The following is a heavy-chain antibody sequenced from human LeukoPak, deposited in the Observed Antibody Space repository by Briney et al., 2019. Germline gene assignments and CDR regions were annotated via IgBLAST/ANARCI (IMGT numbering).Heavy chain of an antibody. CDR1: GLTFSSHW. D-gene: IGHD2-21*02. CDR2: IYSGGST. CDR3: ARGSVVVTAFFDY. Sequence: GGSLRLSCAASGLTFSSHWMHWVRQAPGKGLEWVSVIYSGGSTYYADSVKGRFTISRDNSKNTLYLQMNSLRAKDTAVYYCARGSVVVTAFFDYWGQGTLVTVSS. J-gene: IGHJ4*02. V-gene: IGHV3-53*01.